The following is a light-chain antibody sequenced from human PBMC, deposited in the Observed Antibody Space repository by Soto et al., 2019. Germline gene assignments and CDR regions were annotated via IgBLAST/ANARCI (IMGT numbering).Light chain of an antibody. J-gene: IGKJ5*01. V-gene: IGKV3-20*01. CDR3: QQYGGGSPTT. CDR2: GAS. CDR1: QSVSSNY. Sequence: EIVLTQSPGTLSLSPGERATLSCRASQSVSSNYSAWYQHKHGQPPRPLIYGASNTATRITDRFSGSGSGTDFTPTISRLEPEDFAVYYCQQYGGGSPTTLGQVTR.